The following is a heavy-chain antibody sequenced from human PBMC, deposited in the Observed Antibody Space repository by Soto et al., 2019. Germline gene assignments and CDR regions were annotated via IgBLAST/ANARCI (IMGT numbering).Heavy chain of an antibody. CDR2: ISSNGGST. CDR3: ARGLRYFDWLCPMDV. CDR1: VFTFSSYA. Sequence: GGSLRLSCSDSVFTFSSYAMHWFRQAPGKGLEYVSAISSNGGSTYYADSVKGRFTISRDNSKNTLYLQMGSLRAEDMAVYYCARGLRYFDWLCPMDVWGQGTTVTVSS. J-gene: IGHJ6*02. D-gene: IGHD3-9*01. V-gene: IGHV3-64*02.